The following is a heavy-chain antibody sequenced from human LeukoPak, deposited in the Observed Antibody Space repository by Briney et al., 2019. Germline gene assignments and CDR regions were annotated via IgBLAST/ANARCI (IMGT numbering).Heavy chain of an antibody. V-gene: IGHV3-23*01. D-gene: IGHD1-26*01. CDR1: GFTFSNYA. J-gene: IGHJ4*02. Sequence: PGGSLRLSCAASGFTFSNYAMSWVRQAPGKGLEWVSGTSGSGSSIYYADSVKGRFTISRDNSKNTLYMQMNSLRAEDTAAYYCAREEEAYSGSRIDYWGQGTLVTVFS. CDR2: TSGSGSSI. CDR3: AREEEAYSGSRIDY.